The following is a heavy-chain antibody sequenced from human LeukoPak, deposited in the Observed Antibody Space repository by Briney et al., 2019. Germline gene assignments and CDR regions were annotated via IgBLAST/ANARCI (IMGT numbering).Heavy chain of an antibody. CDR2: IYPDDSDT. V-gene: IGHV5-51*01. D-gene: IGHD3-22*01. Sequence: GESLKISCKGSGYTFTIYWIAWVRQMPGKGLEWMGIIYPDDSDTRYSPSFQGQVTISADKSVSIAYLQWSSLKASDTAMYYCARPNITSYYDSRGYDAFDVWGQGTMVIVSS. CDR3: ARPNITSYYDSRGYDAFDV. CDR1: GYTFTIYW. J-gene: IGHJ3*01.